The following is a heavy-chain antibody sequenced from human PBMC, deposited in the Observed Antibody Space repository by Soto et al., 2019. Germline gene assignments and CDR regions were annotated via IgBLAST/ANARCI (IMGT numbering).Heavy chain of an antibody. CDR2: IIPIFNST. Sequence: GASVKVSCKVSGSRFSNYGISWVRQAPGHGLEWLGRIIPIFNSTKYAQNFQGRVTITADKSTSTASLELSSLRSDDTAVYYCAREGRGKKAGYNGLVSLGYWGQGTLVTVSS. J-gene: IGHJ4*02. CDR3: AREGRGKKAGYNGLVSLGY. D-gene: IGHD2-2*02. CDR1: GSRFSNYG. V-gene: IGHV1-69*06.